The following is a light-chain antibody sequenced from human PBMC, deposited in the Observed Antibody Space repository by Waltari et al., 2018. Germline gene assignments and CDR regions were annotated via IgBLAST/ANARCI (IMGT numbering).Light chain of an antibody. V-gene: IGKV4-1*01. Sequence: DIVMTQSPDSLAVSLGERATINCKSSKCDLNWPNNKNYLAWYHQKPGQPPKLLIYWASTRESGVPDRFSGSGSGTDFTLTISSLQAEDVAVYYCQQYYSTPRTFGQGTKVEIK. CDR3: QQYYSTPRT. CDR1: KCDLNWPNNKNY. CDR2: WAS. J-gene: IGKJ1*01.